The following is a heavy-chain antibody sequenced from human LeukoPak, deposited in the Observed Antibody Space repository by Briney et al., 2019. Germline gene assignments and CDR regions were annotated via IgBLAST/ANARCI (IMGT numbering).Heavy chain of an antibody. CDR2: ISAIDGST. CDR1: GFTFNNYA. CDR3: AKVEYDYGSGEDAYDI. Sequence: GGSLRLSCAASGFTFNNYAMSWFRQAPGKGLEWVSGISAIDGSTYYADSVKGRFTISRDISKTTLYLQMHNLRAEDTAVYYCAKVEYDYGSGEDAYDIWGQGTMVTVSS. J-gene: IGHJ3*02. V-gene: IGHV3-23*01. D-gene: IGHD3-10*01.